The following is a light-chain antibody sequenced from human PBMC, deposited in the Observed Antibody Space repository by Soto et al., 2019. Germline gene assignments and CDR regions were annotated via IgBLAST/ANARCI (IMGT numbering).Light chain of an antibody. Sequence: DIQMTQSPSSLSASVGDRVTITCRASQSIGKYLSWFQQTPGNAPKLLIYAASGLQSGVPSRFSGSGSGRDFPHTINSFQREDPATYYCRQPYLPPLTFPGGTQLEIK. CDR3: RQPYLPPLT. CDR2: AAS. CDR1: QSIGKY. V-gene: IGKV1-39*01. J-gene: IGKJ4*02.